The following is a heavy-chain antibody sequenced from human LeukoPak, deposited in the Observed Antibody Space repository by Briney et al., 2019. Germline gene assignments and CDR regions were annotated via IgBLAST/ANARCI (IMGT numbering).Heavy chain of an antibody. CDR2: VFYSGST. CDR3: ASGTVSGVIAPHSFHY. J-gene: IGHJ4*01. D-gene: IGHD3-16*02. Sequence: SETLSLTCAVSVGYISSYYWTWIRQSPGKGLEWIGNVFYSGSTNYNPSLKSRVTISIDTSKNHFSLKLTSVTAADTAVYFCASGTVSGVIAPHSFHYWGRGTLVTASS. CDR1: VGYISSYY. V-gene: IGHV4-59*01.